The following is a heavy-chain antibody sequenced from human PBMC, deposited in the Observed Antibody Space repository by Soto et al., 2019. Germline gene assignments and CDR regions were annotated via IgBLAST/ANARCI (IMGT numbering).Heavy chain of an antibody. Sequence: SETLSLTCTVSGGSISSGGYYWSWIRQHPGKGLEWIGYIYYSGSAYYNPSLKSRVTISVDTSKNQFSLKLSSVTAADTAVYYCARGKDDYEYDYWGQGTLVTVSS. D-gene: IGHD4-17*01. CDR2: IYYSGSA. CDR1: GGSISSGGYY. V-gene: IGHV4-31*03. J-gene: IGHJ4*02. CDR3: ARGKDDYEYDY.